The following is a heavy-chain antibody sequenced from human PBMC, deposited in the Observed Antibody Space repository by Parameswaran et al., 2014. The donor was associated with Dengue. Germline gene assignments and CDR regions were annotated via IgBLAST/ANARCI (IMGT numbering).Heavy chain of an antibody. V-gene: IGHV1-69*01. CDR3: ASNYCTSKKCNGWFDS. D-gene: IGHD2-2*01. J-gene: IGHJ5*01. CDR2: TIPFFETP. Sequence: SWVRQAPGQGLEWMGGTIPFFETPNSAQKFQGRLTTNADESTTTAYMELSSLTSEDTAVYYCASNYCTSKKCNGWFDSWGQGTLVTVSS.